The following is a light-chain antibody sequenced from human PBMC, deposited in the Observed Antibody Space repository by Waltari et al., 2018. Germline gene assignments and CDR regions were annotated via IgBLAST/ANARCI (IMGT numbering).Light chain of an antibody. CDR3: QHSDTTPET. V-gene: IGKV1-39*01. CDR1: QIVGIY. CDR2: AAS. J-gene: IGKJ1*01. Sequence: DSQMTQSPSPLSPSVGARVTITCRESQIVGIYLNWYQQKPGKAPNLLIYAASSLHGGVPSRFSGSGYGTDFTLTISSLQPEDFATYYCQHSDTTPETFGQGTKVEIK.